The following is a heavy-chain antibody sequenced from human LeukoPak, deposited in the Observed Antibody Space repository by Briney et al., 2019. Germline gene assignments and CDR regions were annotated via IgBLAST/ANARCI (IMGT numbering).Heavy chain of an antibody. J-gene: IGHJ4*02. V-gene: IGHV4-59*01. CDR1: GGSISTYY. D-gene: IGHD5-24*01. Sequence: SETLSLTCTVSGGSISTYYWSWIRQPPGKGLEWIGYIYYSGSTNYSPSLKSRVTISVDTSKNHLSLNLSSVTAADTAVYYCARDKEMATFDYWGQGTLVTVSS. CDR2: IYYSGST. CDR3: ARDKEMATFDY.